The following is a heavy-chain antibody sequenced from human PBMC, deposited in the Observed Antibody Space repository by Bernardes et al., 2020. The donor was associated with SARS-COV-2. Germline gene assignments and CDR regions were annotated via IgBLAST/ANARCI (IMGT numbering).Heavy chain of an antibody. D-gene: IGHD5-18*01. CDR3: ATMDTAMASWPYYYYGMDV. Sequence: SVKVSCKASGGTVSSNTIAWVRQVPGQGLEWMGRIIPMLQITKYAQKFQGRVTIIADKSTNTAYMELSSLTSADTAVYYCATMDTAMASWPYYYYGMDVWGQGTTVTVSS. CDR2: IIPMLQIT. V-gene: IGHV1-69*02. J-gene: IGHJ6*02. CDR1: GGTVSSNT.